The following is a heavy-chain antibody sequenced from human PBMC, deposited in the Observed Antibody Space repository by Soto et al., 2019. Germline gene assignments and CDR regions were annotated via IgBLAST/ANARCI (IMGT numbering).Heavy chain of an antibody. D-gene: IGHD2-2*01. CDR2: IKHDGSET. CDR3: VRTGPHCTATTCFVGYMDV. Sequence: EVQLVESGGGLVQPGGSLRLSCSAPGCTFSSNWMSWVRQAPGKGLEWVANIKHDGSETYYVDSVKGRFTISRDNAKNSLYLQMNSLTVEDTAVYYCVRTGPHCTATTCFVGYMDVWGKGTTVTVSS. CDR1: GCTFSSNW. V-gene: IGHV3-7*01. J-gene: IGHJ6*03.